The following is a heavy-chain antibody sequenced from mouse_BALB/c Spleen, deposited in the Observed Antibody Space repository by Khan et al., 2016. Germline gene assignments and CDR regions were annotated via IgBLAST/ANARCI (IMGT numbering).Heavy chain of an antibody. CDR1: GYSITSDYA. V-gene: IGHV3-2*02. CDR2: ISYSGST. J-gene: IGHJ3*01. CDR3: ARSATTTGLCAY. Sequence: EVQLVESGPGLVKPSPSLSLTCTVTGYSITSDYAWNWIRQSPGNKLEWVGYISYSGSTSYNPSLKGRISITRDTSKNQFFLQLNYVTTEDTATYYCARSATTTGLCAYWCHGTLVAVSA. D-gene: IGHD1-2*01.